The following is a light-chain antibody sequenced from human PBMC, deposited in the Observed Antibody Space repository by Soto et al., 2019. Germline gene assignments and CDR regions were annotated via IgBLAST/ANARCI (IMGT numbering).Light chain of an antibody. V-gene: IGKV1-6*01. Sequence: AIQMTQSPSSLSASVGDRVTITCRASQGIGSDLGWYQQKPGKAPKLLIYAASSLQSGVPSRFSGSGSGTDFTLTINSLQPEDFATYYCLQDYNYPYTFGQGTKLEIK. CDR3: LQDYNYPYT. CDR2: AAS. CDR1: QGIGSD. J-gene: IGKJ2*01.